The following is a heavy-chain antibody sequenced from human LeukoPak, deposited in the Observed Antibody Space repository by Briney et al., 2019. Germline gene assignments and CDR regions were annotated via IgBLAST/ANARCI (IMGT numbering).Heavy chain of an antibody. J-gene: IGHJ4*02. CDR2: IKSKTDGGTT. CDR3: HVWGTYRYQDY. Sequence: PGGSLRLSCAASGFTFSNAWMSWVRQAPGKGLEWVGRIKSKTDGGTTDYAAPVKGRFTISRDDSKNTLYLQMNSLITEDTAVYYCHVWGTYRYQDYWGQGTLVTVSS. D-gene: IGHD3-16*02. V-gene: IGHV3-15*01. CDR1: GFTFSNAW.